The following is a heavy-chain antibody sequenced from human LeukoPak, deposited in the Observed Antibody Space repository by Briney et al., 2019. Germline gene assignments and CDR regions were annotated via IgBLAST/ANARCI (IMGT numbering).Heavy chain of an antibody. V-gene: IGHV5-51*01. CDR3: ARQGDSGYYPFDY. D-gene: IGHD3-22*01. CDR2: IYPGDSDT. Sequence: GESLKISCKGSGYSFTSCWIGWVRQMPGKGLEWMGIIYPGDSDTRYSPSSEGQVTISADKSISTAYLQWNSLKASDTAMYYCARQGDSGYYPFDYWGQGTLVTVSS. J-gene: IGHJ4*02. CDR1: GYSFTSCW.